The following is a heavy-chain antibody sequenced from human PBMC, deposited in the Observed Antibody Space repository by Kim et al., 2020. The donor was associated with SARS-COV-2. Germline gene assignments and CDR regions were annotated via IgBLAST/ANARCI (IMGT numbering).Heavy chain of an antibody. CDR3: ARDGENSGNYLDY. J-gene: IGHJ4*02. Sequence: YYADCERGRFTIYRDIYKNMVYLRMNSLRVEDTAVYYCARDGENSGNYLDYWGQGSLVTVAS. D-gene: IGHD3-10*01. V-gene: IGHV3-30*01.